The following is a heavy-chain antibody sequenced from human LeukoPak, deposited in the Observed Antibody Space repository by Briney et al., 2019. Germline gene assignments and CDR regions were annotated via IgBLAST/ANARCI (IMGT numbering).Heavy chain of an antibody. J-gene: IGHJ4*02. CDR1: GGSISSYY. V-gene: IGHV4-59*01. CDR3: ARGRGGIYYFDY. D-gene: IGHD3-10*01. Sequence: SETLSLTCTVSGGSISSYYWSWIRQPPGKGLEWIGYIYYSGSTNYNPSLKSRVTISVDTSKNQFSLRLSSVTAADTAVYYCARGRGGIYYFDYWGQGTLVTVSS. CDR2: IYYSGST.